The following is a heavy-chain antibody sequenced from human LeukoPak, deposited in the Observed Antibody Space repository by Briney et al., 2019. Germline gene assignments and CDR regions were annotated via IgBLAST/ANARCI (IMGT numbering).Heavy chain of an antibody. V-gene: IGHV1-2*02. CDR3: ARYLRSPDILVAMDV. D-gene: IGHD3-9*01. J-gene: IGHJ6*04. CDR1: AYTFTGYY. CDR2: INPNSSGT. Sequence: ASVKVSCKASAYTFTGYYMHWVRQAPGQGLEWMGWINPNSSGTNYAQKSQGRVTMTRDTSTSTAYMELSRLRSDATSVYYCARYLRSPDILVAMDVWGKGTTVIISS.